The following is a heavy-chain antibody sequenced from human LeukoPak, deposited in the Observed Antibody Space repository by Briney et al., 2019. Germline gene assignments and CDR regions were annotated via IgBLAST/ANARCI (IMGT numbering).Heavy chain of an antibody. J-gene: IGHJ4*02. CDR3: ARGRWGNHYGDEGY. Sequence: VKVSCKASGYTFTIYDINWVRQATGQGLEWMGWMNPNSGNTGYAQKFQGRVTMTRNTSISTAHMELSSLRSEDTAVYYGARGRWGNHYGDEGYWGQGTLVTVSS. CDR1: GYTFTIYD. D-gene: IGHD4-17*01. V-gene: IGHV1-8*01. CDR2: MNPNSGNT.